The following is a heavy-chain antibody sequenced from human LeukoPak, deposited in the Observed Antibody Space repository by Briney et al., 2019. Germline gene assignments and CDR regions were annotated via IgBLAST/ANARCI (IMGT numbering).Heavy chain of an antibody. CDR1: GFTFSSYA. CDR2: ISGSGGST. V-gene: IGHV3-23*01. D-gene: IGHD5-12*01. CDR3: AKGAQRGYDLENWFDP. J-gene: IGHJ5*02. Sequence: GGSLRLSCAASGFTFSSYAMSWVRQAPGKGLEWVSAISGSGGSTYYADSVKGRFTISRDNSKNTLYLQMNSLRAEDTAVYYCAKGAQRGYDLENWFDPWGQGTLVTVSS.